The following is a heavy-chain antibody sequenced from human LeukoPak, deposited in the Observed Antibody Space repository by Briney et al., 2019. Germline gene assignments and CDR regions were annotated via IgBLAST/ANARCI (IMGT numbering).Heavy chain of an antibody. CDR3: ARANYYDFWSGYYTGIEIDY. D-gene: IGHD3-3*01. CDR1: GGTFSSYA. Sequence: ASVKVSCKASGGTFSSYAISWVRQAPGQGLEWMGWISAYNGNTNYAQKLQGRVTMTTDTSTSTAYMELRSLRSDDTAVYYCARANYYDFWSGYYTGIEIDYWGQGTLVTVSS. CDR2: ISAYNGNT. V-gene: IGHV1-18*01. J-gene: IGHJ4*02.